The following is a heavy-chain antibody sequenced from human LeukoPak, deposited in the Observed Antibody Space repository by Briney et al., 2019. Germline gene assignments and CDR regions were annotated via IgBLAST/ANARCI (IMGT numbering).Heavy chain of an antibody. CDR1: GFTFDDHD. CDR2: IRPEGTTT. CDR3: ARDLDWILFDY. D-gene: IGHD3-9*01. J-gene: IGHJ4*02. V-gene: IGHV3-74*03. Sequence: GGSLRLSCAASGFTFDDHDMHWVRQAPGKGLVWVSRIRPEGTTTAYADSVKGRFTISRDNAKNTLFLQMNSLSAEDTAVYYCARDLDWILFDYWGQGTLVTVSS.